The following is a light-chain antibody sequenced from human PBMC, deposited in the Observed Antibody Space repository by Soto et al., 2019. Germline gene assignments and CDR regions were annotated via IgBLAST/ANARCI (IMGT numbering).Light chain of an antibody. CDR1: QSISSY. CDR3: QQIYSIPFT. CDR2: AAS. V-gene: IGKV1-39*01. Sequence: DIQMTQSPSSLSASVGDRVTITCRASQSISSYLNWYQQKPRKAPELLIYAASSLQSGVPSRFSGSGSGTDFTLTISSLQPEDFATYYCQQIYSIPFTFGQGTSLEIK. J-gene: IGKJ2*01.